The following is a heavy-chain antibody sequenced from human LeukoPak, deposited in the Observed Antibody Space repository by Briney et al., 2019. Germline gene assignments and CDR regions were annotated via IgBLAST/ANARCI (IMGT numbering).Heavy chain of an antibody. D-gene: IGHD3-10*01. V-gene: IGHV3-23*01. CDR1: GFTFSSYA. J-gene: IGHJ4*02. CDR3: AKDLYGSGSSPDY. Sequence: GGSLRLSCAASGFTFSSYAMSWVRQAPGKGLEWVSAISGSGGSTYYADSVKGRFTISRDNSKNTLYLQMNSPRAEDTAVYYCAKDLYGSGSSPDYWGQGTLVTVSS. CDR2: ISGSGGST.